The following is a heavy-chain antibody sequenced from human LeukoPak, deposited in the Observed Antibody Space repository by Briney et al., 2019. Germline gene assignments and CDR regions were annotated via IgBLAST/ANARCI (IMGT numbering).Heavy chain of an antibody. CDR3: ARSMTTETPKVFRY. V-gene: IGHV4-59*08. D-gene: IGHD4-17*01. CDR1: GGSISSYY. Sequence: PSETLSLTCTVSGGSISSYYWSWIRQPPGKGLEWIGYIYYSGSTNYNPSLKSRVTISVDTSKNQFSLKLSSVTAADTAVYYCARSMTTETPKVFRYWGQGTLVTVSS. J-gene: IGHJ4*02. CDR2: IYYSGST.